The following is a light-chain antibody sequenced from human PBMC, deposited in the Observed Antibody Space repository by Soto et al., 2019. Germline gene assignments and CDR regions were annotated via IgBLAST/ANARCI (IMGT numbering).Light chain of an antibody. V-gene: IGKV3-20*01. CDR2: DAS. Sequence: EIVLTQSPGTLSLSPGERVTLSCRASQSVSSNQLAWYQQKRGQAPRALIYDASSRATGIPDRFSGSGSGTEFSLSISTLEPEDFAVYYCQQYGNPPITFGQGTRLEIK. CDR1: QSVSSNQ. CDR3: QQYGNPPIT. J-gene: IGKJ5*01.